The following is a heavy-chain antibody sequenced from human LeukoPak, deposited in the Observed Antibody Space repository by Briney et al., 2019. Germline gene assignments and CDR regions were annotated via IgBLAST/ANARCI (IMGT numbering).Heavy chain of an antibody. Sequence: PGGSLRLSCAASGFTFSSYGMHWVRQAPGKGLEWVAAISHDGSNKYYADSVKGRFTISRDNSKNTLYLQMNTLRVEDTAVYYCARDLMDYDVSTGLHHYYMDVWGQGTTVTVSS. J-gene: IGHJ6*02. V-gene: IGHV3-30*03. D-gene: IGHD3-9*01. CDR3: ARDLMDYDVSTGLHHYYMDV. CDR2: ISHDGSNK. CDR1: GFTFSSYG.